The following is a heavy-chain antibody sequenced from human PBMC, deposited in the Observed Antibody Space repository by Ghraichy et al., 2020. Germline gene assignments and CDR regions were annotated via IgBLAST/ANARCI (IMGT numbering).Heavy chain of an antibody. D-gene: IGHD3-10*01. Sequence: LSLTCAASGFTVSSNYMSWVRQAPGKGLEWVSVIYSGGSTYYADSVKGRFTISRDNSKNTLYLQMNSLRAEDTAVYYCARDKGALWFGNRGYGMDVWGQGTTVTVSS. CDR2: IYSGGST. V-gene: IGHV3-53*01. J-gene: IGHJ6*02. CDR1: GFTVSSNY. CDR3: ARDKGALWFGNRGYGMDV.